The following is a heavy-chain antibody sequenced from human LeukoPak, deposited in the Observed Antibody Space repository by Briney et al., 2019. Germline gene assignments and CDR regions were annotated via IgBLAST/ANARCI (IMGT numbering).Heavy chain of an antibody. D-gene: IGHD4-4*01. J-gene: IGHJ4*02. Sequence: SETLSLTCAVSGGSISSGGYSWSWIRQPPGKGLEWIGYIYHSGSTYYNPSLKSRVTISVDRSKNQFSLKLSSVTAADTAVYYCAREDHSTVTTMFDYWGQGTLVTVSS. V-gene: IGHV4-30-2*01. CDR1: GGSISSGGYS. CDR3: AREDHSTVTTMFDY. CDR2: IYHSGST.